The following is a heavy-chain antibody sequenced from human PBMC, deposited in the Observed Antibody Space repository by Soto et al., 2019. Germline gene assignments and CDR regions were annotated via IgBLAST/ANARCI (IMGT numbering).Heavy chain of an antibody. Sequence: PGESLKISCKGSGYDFTTYWIGWVRQMPGKGLEWMGIIYPGDSDTRYSPSFQGQVTITVDKSINTAYLQWSRLKASDTAIYYCARQRLWGTSGYYYFENWGQGTLVTVSS. CDR3: ARQRLWGTSGYYYFEN. CDR2: IYPGDSDT. J-gene: IGHJ4*02. V-gene: IGHV5-51*01. D-gene: IGHD3-22*01. CDR1: GYDFTTYW.